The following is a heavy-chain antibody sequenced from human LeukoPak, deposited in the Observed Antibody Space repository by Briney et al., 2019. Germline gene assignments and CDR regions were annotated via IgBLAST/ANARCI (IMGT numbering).Heavy chain of an antibody. D-gene: IGHD3-10*01. CDR2: VHYNGST. V-gene: IGHV4-39*07. Sequence: SETLSLTCTVSGGSFRSSSYYWGCLRQPPGKGLEWIGSVHYNGSTCYNPSLGGRVIMSIDTSKNQFSLKLTSVTAADTAMYYCARDRGVPRPYYFDQWGQGTLVTVSS. CDR3: ARDRGVPRPYYFDQ. J-gene: IGHJ4*02. CDR1: GGSFRSSSYY.